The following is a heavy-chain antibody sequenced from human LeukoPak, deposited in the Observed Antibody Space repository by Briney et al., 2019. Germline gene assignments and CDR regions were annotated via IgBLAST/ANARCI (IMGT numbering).Heavy chain of an antibody. CDR1: GYSFTNYW. Sequence: GESLKISCKASGYSFTNYWIGWVRQMPGKGLEWRGIIYPGDSDTRYSPSFQGQVTISADKSITTAYPYWSSLRASDTAIYYCARHSSRDHRYYFDSWGEGTLVSVSS. J-gene: IGHJ4*02. CDR2: IYPGDSDT. V-gene: IGHV5-51*01. CDR3: ARHSSRDHRYYFDS.